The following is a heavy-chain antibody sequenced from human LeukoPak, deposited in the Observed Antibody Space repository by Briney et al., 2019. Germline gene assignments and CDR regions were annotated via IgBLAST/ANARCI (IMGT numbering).Heavy chain of an antibody. CDR3: ARFGYCSGGSCYLDEYYYYMDV. D-gene: IGHD2-15*01. V-gene: IGHV1-2*02. CDR2: INPNSGGT. J-gene: IGHJ6*03. CDR1: GYTFTGYY. Sequence: ASVKVSCKASGYTFTGYYMHWVRQAPGQGLEWMGWINPNSGGTNYAQKFQGRVTMTRDTSISTAYMELRSLRSDDTAVYYCARFGYCSGGSCYLDEYYYYMDVWGKGTTVTVSS.